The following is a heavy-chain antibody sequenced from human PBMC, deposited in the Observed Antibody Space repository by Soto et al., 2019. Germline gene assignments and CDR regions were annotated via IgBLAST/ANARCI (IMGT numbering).Heavy chain of an antibody. D-gene: IGHD3-10*01. V-gene: IGHV3-66*01. J-gene: IGHJ4*02. Sequence: EVQLVESGGGLVQPGGSLRLSCAASGFTVSTYYMNWVRQAPGEGLEWVSVVYSGGTTYYADSVRGRFTISRDNSMCTLFLQMNSLRAEDTAVYYWARGRSASSDFDSWGQGTLVTVSS. CDR1: GFTVSTYY. CDR3: ARGRSASSDFDS. CDR2: VYSGGTT.